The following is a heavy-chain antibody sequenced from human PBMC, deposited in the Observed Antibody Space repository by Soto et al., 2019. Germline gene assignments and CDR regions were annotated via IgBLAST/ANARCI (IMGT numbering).Heavy chain of an antibody. CDR2: INAGNGNT. CDR1: GYTFTSYA. J-gene: IGHJ5*02. Sequence: ASVKVSCKASGYTFTSYAMHLVRQAPGQRLEWMGWINAGNGNTKYSQKFQGRVTITRDTSASTAYMELSSLRSEDTAVYYCARYSAVNWFDPWGQGTLVTVSS. CDR3: ARYSAVNWFDP. D-gene: IGHD2-21*01. V-gene: IGHV1-3*01.